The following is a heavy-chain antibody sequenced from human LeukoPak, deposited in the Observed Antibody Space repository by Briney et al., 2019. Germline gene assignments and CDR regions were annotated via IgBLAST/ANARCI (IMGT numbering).Heavy chain of an antibody. V-gene: IGHV3-30*03. J-gene: IGHJ3*02. CDR3: ARRFWYAFDI. D-gene: IGHD3-3*01. Sequence: GGSLRLSCAASGFTFSSYSMHWVRQAPGKGLEWVAVISYDGSNKYYADSVKGRFTISRDNSKNTLYLQMTSLRAEDTAVYYCARRFWYAFDIWGQGTMVTVSS. CDR1: GFTFSSYS. CDR2: ISYDGSNK.